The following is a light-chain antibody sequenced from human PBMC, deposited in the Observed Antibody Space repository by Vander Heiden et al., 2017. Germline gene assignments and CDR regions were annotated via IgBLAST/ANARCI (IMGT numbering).Light chain of an antibody. Sequence: DIQMTQSPPSLSASVGDSVSSTCRARQDITSWVAWYQQKPGQAPKSLIYAASTLQNGVPSRFSGSGSGTDFTLTISSLQPEDVGFYYCQQYNNYPPTFGHGTRLEI. CDR1: QDITSW. CDR3: QQYNNYPPT. CDR2: AAS. V-gene: IGKV1D-16*02. J-gene: IGKJ5*01.